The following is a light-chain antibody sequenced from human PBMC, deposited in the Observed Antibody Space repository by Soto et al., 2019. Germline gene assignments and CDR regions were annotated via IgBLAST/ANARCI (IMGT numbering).Light chain of an antibody. CDR3: QKYNSAPWT. Sequence: DIQMTQSPSSLSAFVGDRVTITCRASQGISNYLAWYQQKPGKVPKVLIYAASTLQSGVPSRFSGSGSGTDFTLTISGLQPEDVATYYCQKYNSAPWTFGQGTKVEIK. CDR1: QGISNY. CDR2: AAS. V-gene: IGKV1-27*01. J-gene: IGKJ1*01.